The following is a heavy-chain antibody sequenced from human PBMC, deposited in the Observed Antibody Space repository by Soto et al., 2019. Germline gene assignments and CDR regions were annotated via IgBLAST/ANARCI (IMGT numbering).Heavy chain of an antibody. D-gene: IGHD6-19*01. CDR1: GYTFTGYY. V-gene: IGHV1-2*02. Sequence: ASVKVSCKASGYTFTGYYMHWVRQAPGQGLEWMGWINPNSGGTNYAQKFQGRVTMTRDTSISTAYMELSRLRSDDTAVYYCARDLRQWLVGYYYYGMDVWGQGTTVTVSS. CDR3: ARDLRQWLVGYYYYGMDV. J-gene: IGHJ6*02. CDR2: INPNSGGT.